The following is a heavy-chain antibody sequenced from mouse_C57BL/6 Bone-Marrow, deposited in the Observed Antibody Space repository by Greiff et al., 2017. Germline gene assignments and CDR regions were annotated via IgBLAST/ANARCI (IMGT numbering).Heavy chain of an antibody. J-gene: IGHJ2*01. D-gene: IGHD2-12*01. CDR2: ISDGGSYT. Sequence: VQLKESGGGLVKPGGSLKLSCAASGFTFSSYAMSWVRQTPEKRLEWVATISDGGSYTYYPDNVKGRFTISRENAKNNLYLQMSHLKSEDTAMYYCARYSHFDYWGQGTTLTVSS. CDR3: ARYSHFDY. V-gene: IGHV5-4*01. CDR1: GFTFSSYA.